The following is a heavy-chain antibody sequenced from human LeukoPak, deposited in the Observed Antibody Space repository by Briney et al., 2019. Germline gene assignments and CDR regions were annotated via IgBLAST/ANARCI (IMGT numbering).Heavy chain of an antibody. D-gene: IGHD3-22*01. CDR1: GGSISSGSYY. V-gene: IGHV4-61*02. CDR3: ARDSNRGYYDSTGKPLSH. J-gene: IGHJ4*02. CDR2: IYTSGST. Sequence: NPSQTLSLTCTVSGGSISSGSYYWSWIRQPAGEGLEWIGRIYTSGSTNYNPSLRSRVTISVDTSKNQFSLKLSSGTAADTAVYYCARDSNRGYYDSTGKPLSHWGQGTLVTVSS.